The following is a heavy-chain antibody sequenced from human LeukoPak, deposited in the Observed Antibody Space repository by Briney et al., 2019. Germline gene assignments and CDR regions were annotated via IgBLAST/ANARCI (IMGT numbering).Heavy chain of an antibody. Sequence: PGGSLRLSCAASGFTFSSYSKNWVRQAPGKGLEWVSSISSSSSYIYYADSVKGRFTISRDNAKNSLYLQMNSLRAEDTAVYYCARSITIFGVVIPHWYFDLWGRGTLVTVSS. D-gene: IGHD3-3*01. V-gene: IGHV3-21*01. CDR3: ARSITIFGVVIPHWYFDL. J-gene: IGHJ2*01. CDR1: GFTFSSYS. CDR2: ISSSSSYI.